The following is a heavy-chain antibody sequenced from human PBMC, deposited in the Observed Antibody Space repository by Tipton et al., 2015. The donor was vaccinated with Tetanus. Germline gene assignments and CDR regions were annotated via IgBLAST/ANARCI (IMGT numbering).Heavy chain of an antibody. CDR1: GYTFTHYG. Sequence: QLVQSGAEVKKPRASVKVSCKASGYTFTHYGMHWERQAPGQRLEWMGWINPGNGNVKYSQKFQGRVTITRDASASTAYMELSSLRSEDTAVFYCARDYYGSGSYYFMDHWGQGTLVTVSS. CDR2: INPGNGNV. V-gene: IGHV1-3*01. CDR3: ARDYYGSGSYYFMDH. J-gene: IGHJ4*02. D-gene: IGHD3-10*01.